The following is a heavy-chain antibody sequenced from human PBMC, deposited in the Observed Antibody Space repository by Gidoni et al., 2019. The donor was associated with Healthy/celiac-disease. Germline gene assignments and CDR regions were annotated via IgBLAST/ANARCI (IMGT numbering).Heavy chain of an antibody. CDR1: VGSISSSSYY. J-gene: IGHJ6*02. D-gene: IGHD6-13*01. CDR2: IYYSGST. CDR3: ARHRGRWAAAGISYYYGMDV. Sequence: QLQLQESGPGLVKPSETLSLTCTVSVGSISSSSYYWGWNRPPPGKGLEWMGRIYYSGSTYYNPSLKSRVTISVDTSKTQCSLKLSSVTAADTAVYYCARHRGRWAAAGISYYYGMDVWGQGTTVTVSS. V-gene: IGHV4-39*01.